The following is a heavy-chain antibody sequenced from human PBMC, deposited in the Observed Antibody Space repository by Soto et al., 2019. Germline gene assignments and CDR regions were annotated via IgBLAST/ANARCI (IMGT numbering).Heavy chain of an antibody. CDR1: GFTFSNYW. J-gene: IGHJ6*02. CDR2: INGDGGST. Sequence: EVQLVESGGGLVQPGGSLRLSCAASGFTFSNYWMHWVRQAPGKGLVWVSRINGDGGSTTYADSVKGRFTISRDNGKNTVYLQMNNLRAEDTAVYYCAREGGNYFYGMDVWGQGTTVTVSS. CDR3: AREGGNYFYGMDV. V-gene: IGHV3-74*01.